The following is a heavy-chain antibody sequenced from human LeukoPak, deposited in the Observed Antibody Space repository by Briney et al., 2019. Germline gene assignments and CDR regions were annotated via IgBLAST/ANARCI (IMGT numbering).Heavy chain of an antibody. Sequence: GSLRLSCAASGFTFSNYWMHWVRQAPGKGLVWVSRINSDGINTSYADSVKGRFTISRDNSKNTLYLQMNSLRAEDTAVYYCAKRKGVRGAFDIWGQGTMVTVSS. CDR3: AKRKGVRGAFDI. CDR1: GFTFSNYW. CDR2: INSDGINT. V-gene: IGHV3-74*01. D-gene: IGHD3-10*01. J-gene: IGHJ3*02.